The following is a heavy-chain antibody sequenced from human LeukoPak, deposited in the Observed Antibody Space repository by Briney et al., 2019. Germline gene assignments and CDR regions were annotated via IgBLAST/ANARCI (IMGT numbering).Heavy chain of an antibody. J-gene: IGHJ4*02. CDR2: INHSGGT. CDR3: ARGWRFLEWLSWFDY. Sequence: SETLSLTCAVYGGSFSGYYWSWIRQPPGKGLEWIGEINHSGGTNYNPSLKSRVTISVDTSKNQFSLKLSSVTAADTAVYYCARGWRFLEWLSWFDYWGQGTLVTVSS. D-gene: IGHD3-3*01. CDR1: GGSFSGYY. V-gene: IGHV4-34*01.